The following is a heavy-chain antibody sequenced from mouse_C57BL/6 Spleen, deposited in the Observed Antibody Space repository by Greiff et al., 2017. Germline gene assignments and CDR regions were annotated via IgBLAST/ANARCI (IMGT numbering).Heavy chain of an antibody. CDR3: ARSYYYGSSLYYFDY. CDR1: GYAFSSSW. J-gene: IGHJ2*01. D-gene: IGHD1-1*01. CDR2: IYPGDGDT. Sequence: VKLLESGPELVKPGASVKISCKASGYAFSSSWMNWVKQRPGKGLEWIGRIYPGDGDTNYNGKFKGKATLTADKSSSTAYMQLSSLTSEYSVVYFCARSYYYGSSLYYFDYWGQGTTLTVSS. V-gene: IGHV1-82*01.